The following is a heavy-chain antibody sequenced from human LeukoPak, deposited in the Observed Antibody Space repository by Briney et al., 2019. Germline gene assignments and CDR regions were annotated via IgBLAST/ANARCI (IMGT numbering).Heavy chain of an antibody. CDR3: TTGGSVIVAGTRAFDV. Sequence: GGSLRLSCAASGFTFSSYSMNWVRQAPGKGLEWVGRIKSEIDGGTTDYAAPVQGRFTISRDDSQATLYLQMNSLKTEDTAVYYCTTGGSVIVAGTRAFDVWGQGTMVTVSS. D-gene: IGHD5-12*01. CDR1: GFTFSSYS. CDR2: IKSEIDGGTT. V-gene: IGHV3-15*07. J-gene: IGHJ3*01.